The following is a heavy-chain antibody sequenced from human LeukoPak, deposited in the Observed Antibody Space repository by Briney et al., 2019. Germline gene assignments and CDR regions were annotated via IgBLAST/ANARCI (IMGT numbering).Heavy chain of an antibody. V-gene: IGHV3-73*01. CDR3: AREGSWHPTGAFDI. D-gene: IGHD6-13*01. Sequence: GGSLRLSCAASGFTFSGSAMHWVRQASGKGLEWVGRIRSKANSYATAYAASVKGRFTISRDDSKNTLYLQMNSLRAEDTAVYYCAREGSWHPTGAFDIWGQGTMVTVSS. CDR1: GFTFSGSA. CDR2: IRSKANSYAT. J-gene: IGHJ3*02.